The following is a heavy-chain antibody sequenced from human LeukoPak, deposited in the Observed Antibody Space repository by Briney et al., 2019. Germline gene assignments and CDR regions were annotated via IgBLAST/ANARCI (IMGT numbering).Heavy chain of an antibody. J-gene: IGHJ4*02. Sequence: KTGGSLRLSCAASGFIFSDYYMSWIRQAPGKGLEWVSYISSGSRYIDYADSVEGRFTISRDNAKNSVYLQMTSLRAEDTAVYYCTRDQSGSGFNSDYWGQGTLVTVSS. V-gene: IGHV3-11*05. D-gene: IGHD5-24*01. CDR3: TRDQSGSGFNSDY. CDR1: GFIFSDYY. CDR2: ISSGSRYI.